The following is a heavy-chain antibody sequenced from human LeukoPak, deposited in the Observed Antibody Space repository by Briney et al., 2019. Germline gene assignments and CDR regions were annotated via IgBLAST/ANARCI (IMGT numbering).Heavy chain of an antibody. V-gene: IGHV3-21*01. CDR1: GFTFSSYT. D-gene: IGHD3-9*01. J-gene: IGHJ5*02. CDR2: ISSSSSYI. Sequence: GGSLRLSCAAAGFTFSSYTMNWVRQAPGKGLEWVSSISSSSSYIYYADSVKGRFTISRDNAKNSLYLQMTSLRAEDTAVYYCARAVMYYDILTGYYIGWFDPWGQGTLVTVSS. CDR3: ARAVMYYDILTGYYIGWFDP.